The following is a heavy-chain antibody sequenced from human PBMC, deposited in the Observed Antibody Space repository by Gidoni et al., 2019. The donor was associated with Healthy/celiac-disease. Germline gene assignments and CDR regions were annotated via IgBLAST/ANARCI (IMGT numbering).Heavy chain of an antibody. D-gene: IGHD2-2*01. V-gene: IGHV3-30*18. CDR1: GFTFSSYG. CDR2: ISYDGSNK. Sequence: QVQLVESGGGVVQPGRSLRLSCAASGFTFSSYGMHWVRQAPGKGLEWVAVISYDGSNKYYADSVKGRFTISRDNSKNTLYLQMNSLRAEDTAVYYCAKGGRDDRGYCISTSCYADYWGQGTLVTVSS. J-gene: IGHJ4*02. CDR3: AKGGRDDRGYCISTSCYADY.